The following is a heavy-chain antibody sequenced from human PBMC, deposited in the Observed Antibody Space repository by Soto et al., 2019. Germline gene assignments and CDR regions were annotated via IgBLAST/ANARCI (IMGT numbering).Heavy chain of an antibody. D-gene: IGHD2-2*01. Sequence: SVKVSCKASGGTFSSYTISWVRQAPGQGLEWMGRIIPILGIANYAQKFQGRVTITADKSTSTAYMELSSLRSEDTAVYYCAREYCSSTSCYLIRDDAFDIWGQGTMVTVSS. J-gene: IGHJ3*02. CDR3: AREYCSSTSCYLIRDDAFDI. V-gene: IGHV1-69*02. CDR2: IIPILGIA. CDR1: GGTFSSYT.